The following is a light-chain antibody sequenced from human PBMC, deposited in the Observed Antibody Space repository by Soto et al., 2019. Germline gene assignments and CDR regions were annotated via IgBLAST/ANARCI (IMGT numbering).Light chain of an antibody. Sequence: EIVLTQSPGTLSLSLGERATLSCRASQTVGNNYLAWYQQKPGQTPRLLIHGASNRATGIPDRISGSGSGTDFTLIISRLEPEDFAVYYCQQYASSPLTFGGGTKVEIK. J-gene: IGKJ4*01. CDR3: QQYASSPLT. V-gene: IGKV3-20*01. CDR1: QTVGNNY. CDR2: GAS.